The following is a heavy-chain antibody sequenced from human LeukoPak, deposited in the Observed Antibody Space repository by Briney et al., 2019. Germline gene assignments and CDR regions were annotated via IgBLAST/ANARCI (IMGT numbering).Heavy chain of an antibody. CDR3: ARGRIKDYMDV. J-gene: IGHJ6*03. Sequence: SETLSLTCTASGVSISSYYWSWIRQPAGKGLEWVGRIYTSGSTNYNPSLKSGVTMSVDTSKNQFSLKLSSVTAADTAVYYCARGRIKDYMDVWGKGTTVTISS. CDR2: IYTSGST. V-gene: IGHV4-4*07. CDR1: GVSISSYY. D-gene: IGHD2-15*01.